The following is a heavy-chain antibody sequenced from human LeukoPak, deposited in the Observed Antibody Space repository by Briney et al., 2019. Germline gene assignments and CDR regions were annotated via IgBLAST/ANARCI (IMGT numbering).Heavy chain of an antibody. D-gene: IGHD2-15*01. CDR2: MNPNSGNT. CDR1: GYTFTSYD. Sequence: ASVKVSCKASGYTFTSYDINWMRQATGQGLEWMGWMNPNSGNTDYAQKFQARVTMTRNTYISTGYMELSSLRSEDTAVYYCARGRCGGSCYSQPRRPNWFDPWGQGTLVTVSS. V-gene: IGHV1-8*01. J-gene: IGHJ5*02. CDR3: ARGRCGGSCYSQPRRPNWFDP.